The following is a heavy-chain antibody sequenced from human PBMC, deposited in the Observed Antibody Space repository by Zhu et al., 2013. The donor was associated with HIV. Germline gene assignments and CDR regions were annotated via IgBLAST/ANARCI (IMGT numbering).Heavy chain of an antibody. CDR3: ARGRSGYDFEH. V-gene: IGHV1-8*01. Sequence: QVQLVQSGAEVKKAGASVKLSCKASGYTFTSYDINWVRRATGQGLEWLGWMSPNSGNTGYAQKFQGRVTMTSHTSINTAYMELRTLRSEDTAVYYCARGRSGYDFEHWGHGTPVTVSS. D-gene: IGHD5-12*01. CDR2: MSPNSGNT. J-gene: IGHJ1*01. CDR1: GYTFTSYD.